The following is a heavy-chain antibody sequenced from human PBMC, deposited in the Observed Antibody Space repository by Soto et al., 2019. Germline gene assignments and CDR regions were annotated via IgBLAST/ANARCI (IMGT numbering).Heavy chain of an antibody. Sequence: SETLSLTCTVSGGSISSYYWSWIRQPPGKGLEWIGYIYYSGSTNYNPSLKSRVTISVDTSKNQFSLKLSSVTAADTAVYYCARVWGSSGYHFYFDYWGQGTLVTVSS. CDR1: GGSISSYY. CDR2: IYYSGST. D-gene: IGHD3-22*01. CDR3: ARVWGSSGYHFYFDY. J-gene: IGHJ4*02. V-gene: IGHV4-59*01.